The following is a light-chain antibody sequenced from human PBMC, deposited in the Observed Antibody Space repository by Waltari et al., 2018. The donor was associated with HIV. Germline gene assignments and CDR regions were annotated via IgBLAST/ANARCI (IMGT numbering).Light chain of an antibody. V-gene: IGKV3-15*01. CDR2: GAS. CDR3: QQYNNWPPT. Sequence: EIVMTQSPATLSVSPGERAPLSCRASQSLSNTNLAWYQQKPCQAPGLLIHGASTRATGIPARSSGSGSGTEFTLTISSLQSEDSAIYYCQQYNNWPPTFGQGARLEIQ. J-gene: IGKJ2*01. CDR1: QSLSNTN.